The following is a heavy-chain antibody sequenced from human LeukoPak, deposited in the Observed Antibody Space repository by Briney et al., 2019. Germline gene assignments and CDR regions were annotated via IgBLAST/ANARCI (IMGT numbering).Heavy chain of an antibody. CDR3: ARGPFITMVRGVIPNWFDP. J-gene: IGHJ5*02. CDR2: INPNSGGT. Sequence: ASVKVFCKASGYTFTGYYMHWVRQAPGQGLEWMGWINPNSGGTNYAQKFQGRVTMTRDTSISTAYMELSRLRSDDTAVYYCARGPFITMVRGVIPNWFDPWGQGTLVTVSS. CDR1: GYTFTGYY. V-gene: IGHV1-2*02. D-gene: IGHD3-10*01.